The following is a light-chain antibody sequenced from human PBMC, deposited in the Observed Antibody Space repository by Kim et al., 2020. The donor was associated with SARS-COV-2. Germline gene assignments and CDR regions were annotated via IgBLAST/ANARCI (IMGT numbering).Light chain of an antibody. CDR3: MQALQTPIT. J-gene: IGKJ5*01. CDR2: LGS. V-gene: IGKV2-28*01. Sequence: DIVMTQFPLSLSVTPGESASISCSSSQSLLHDTSQSFLFGNRKNYLDWYLQKPGQSPQLLIYLGSSRASGVPDRFSGSGSGTDFTLKISRVEAEDVGVYYCMQALQTPITFGQGTRLEIK. CDR1: QSLLHDTSQSFLFGNRKNY.